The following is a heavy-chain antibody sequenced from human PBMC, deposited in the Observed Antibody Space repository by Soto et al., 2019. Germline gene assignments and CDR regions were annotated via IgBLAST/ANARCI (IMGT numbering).Heavy chain of an antibody. CDR2: VYSSGTT. J-gene: IGHJ4*02. Sequence: SYTLDLSCSFSVGSISSYWWSWIRQPAGKGLEWIGRVYSSGTTDYNPSLNSRATMSVETSKNQFSLKLTSVTAADTAVYYCARDIGSYAYAEGYWGQGVQVT. CDR1: VGSISSYW. D-gene: IGHD2-2*01. CDR3: ARDIGSYAYAEGY. V-gene: IGHV4-4*07.